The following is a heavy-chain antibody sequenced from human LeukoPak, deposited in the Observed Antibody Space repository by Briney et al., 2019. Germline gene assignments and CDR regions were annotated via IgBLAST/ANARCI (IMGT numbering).Heavy chain of an antibody. CDR3: ARDHAGATDGHY. CDR2: ISYDGSNK. Sequence: TGGSLRLSCAASGFTFSSYAMHWVRQAPGKGLEGVAVISYDGSNKYYADSVKGRFTISRDNSKNTLYLQMNSLRAEDTAVYYCARDHAGATDGHYWGQGTLVTVSS. J-gene: IGHJ4*02. V-gene: IGHV3-30-3*01. D-gene: IGHD1-26*01. CDR1: GFTFSSYA.